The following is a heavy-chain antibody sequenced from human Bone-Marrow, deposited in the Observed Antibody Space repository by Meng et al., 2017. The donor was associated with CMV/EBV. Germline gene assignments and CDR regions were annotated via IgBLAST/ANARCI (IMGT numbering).Heavy chain of an antibody. D-gene: IGHD3-22*01. CDR2: INPNSGGT. Sequence: QVQLVQSGAEVKTPGASVKVSCKASRYTFTGYYMHWVRQAPGQGLEWMGWINPNSGGTNYAQKFQGRVTMTRDTSISTAYMELSRLRSDDTAVYYCARDPISGDSSGTDYWGQGTLVTVSS. J-gene: IGHJ4*02. CDR1: RYTFTGYY. CDR3: ARDPISGDSSGTDY. V-gene: IGHV1-2*02.